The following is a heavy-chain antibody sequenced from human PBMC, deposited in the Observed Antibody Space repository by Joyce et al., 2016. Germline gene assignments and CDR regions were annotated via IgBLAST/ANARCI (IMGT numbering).Heavy chain of an antibody. Sequence: EVQLVESGGGLVQPGGSLKLSCAASGFTFSGSAMHWVRQATVKGREWVGHIRSKRNNYEKAYAASVKGRFTISRDDSKNTAYLQMNSLKTEDTAVYYCTRPRGAAAGTHLEDWGRGTLVTVSS. CDR2: IRSKRNNYEK. D-gene: IGHD6-13*01. V-gene: IGHV3-73*02. CDR3: TRPRGAAAGTHLED. CDR1: GFTFSGSA. J-gene: IGHJ4*02.